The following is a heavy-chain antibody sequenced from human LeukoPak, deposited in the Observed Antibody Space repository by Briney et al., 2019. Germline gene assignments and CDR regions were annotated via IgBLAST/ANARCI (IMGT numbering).Heavy chain of an antibody. CDR1: GGSISSSSYY. CDR2: IYYSGST. D-gene: IGHD6-19*01. V-gene: IGHV4-39*01. J-gene: IGHJ4*02. CDR3: ARHAVYAGSGWSFDY. Sequence: SETLSHTCTVSGGSISSSSYYWGWIRQPPGKGPEWIGSIYYSGSTYYNPSLKSRVTISVDTSKNQFSLKLSSVTAADTAVYYCARHAVYAGSGWSFDYWGQGTLVTVSS.